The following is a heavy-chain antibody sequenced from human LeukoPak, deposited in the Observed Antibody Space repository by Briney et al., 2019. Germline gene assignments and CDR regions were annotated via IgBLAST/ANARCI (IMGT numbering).Heavy chain of an antibody. CDR2: IRQDGSEK. Sequence: PGGSLRLSCVASGFTFNNYWMSWVRQAPGKGPEWVANIRQDGSEKYYLDSVKGRFTISRDNAKNSLYLQMDSLRAEDTAVYYCARDKVVGATSLDYWGQGTLVTVSS. V-gene: IGHV3-7*01. CDR1: GFTFNNYW. D-gene: IGHD1-26*01. CDR3: ARDKVVGATSLDY. J-gene: IGHJ4*02.